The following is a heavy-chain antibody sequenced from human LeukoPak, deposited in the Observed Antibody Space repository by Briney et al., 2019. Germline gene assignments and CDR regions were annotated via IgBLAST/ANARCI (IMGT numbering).Heavy chain of an antibody. CDR3: ARNNGMDV. CDR2: IKQDGSEK. J-gene: IGHJ6*02. CDR1: GFTFTSYW. V-gene: IGHV3-7*03. Sequence: GGSLRLSCAASGFTFTSYWMSWVRQAPGKGLEWVANIKQDGSEKYYVDSVKGRFTISKDNAKNSLYLQMNSLRAEDTALYHCARNNGMDVWGQGTTVIVSS.